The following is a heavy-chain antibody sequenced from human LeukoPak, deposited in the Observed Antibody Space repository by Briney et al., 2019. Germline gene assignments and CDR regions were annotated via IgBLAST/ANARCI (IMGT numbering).Heavy chain of an antibody. V-gene: IGHV3-30*04. CDR2: ISYDGRNI. CDR3: ASAEGYSVYYFDY. D-gene: IGHD5-18*01. CDR1: EFSFSSYD. Sequence: GGSLRLSCTASEFSFSSYDMHRVRQAPGKGLEWVALISYDGRNINYAESVKGRFTISRDNSKNTLYLQTNSLRAEDTAVYYCASAEGYSVYYFDYWGQGTLVTVSS. J-gene: IGHJ4*02.